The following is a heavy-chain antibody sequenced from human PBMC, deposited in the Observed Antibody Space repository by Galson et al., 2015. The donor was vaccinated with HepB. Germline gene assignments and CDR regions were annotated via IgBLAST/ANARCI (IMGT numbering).Heavy chain of an antibody. V-gene: IGHV3-23*01. D-gene: IGHD3-10*01. CDR2: ISGSGGST. CDR3: ARDGDMVRGVITQGYYYGMDV. Sequence: SLRLSCAASGFTFSSYAMSWVRQAPGKGPEWVSAISGSGGSTYYADPVKGRFTISRDNSKNTLYLQMNSLRADDTAVYYCARDGDMVRGVITQGYYYGMDVWGQGTTVTVSS. J-gene: IGHJ6*02. CDR1: GFTFSSYA.